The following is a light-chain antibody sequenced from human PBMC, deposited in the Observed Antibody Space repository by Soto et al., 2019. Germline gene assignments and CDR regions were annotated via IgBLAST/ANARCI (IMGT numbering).Light chain of an antibody. CDR1: QSVSSN. V-gene: IGKV3-15*01. CDR3: QQYNNSPWT. Sequence: EIVMTQSPATLSVSPGERATLSCRASQSVSSNLAWYQQKPGQAPRLLIYGASTRATGIPARFSGSGSGTEFTLTISSLQSEDFAVYYCQQYNNSPWTFGKGTEV. CDR2: GAS. J-gene: IGKJ1*01.